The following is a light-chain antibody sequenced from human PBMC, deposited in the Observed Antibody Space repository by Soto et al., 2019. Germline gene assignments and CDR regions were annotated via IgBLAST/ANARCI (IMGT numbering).Light chain of an antibody. V-gene: IGKV3-15*01. CDR3: QQYNNWPIT. J-gene: IGKJ5*01. Sequence: ETVMTQSPATLSVSPGERATLSCRASQSVSSKLAWYQQKPGQAPRLLIYGASTRATGIPARFSGSGSGTESTLTISSLQSEDFAVYYCQQYNNWPITFGQGTRLEIK. CDR1: QSVSSK. CDR2: GAS.